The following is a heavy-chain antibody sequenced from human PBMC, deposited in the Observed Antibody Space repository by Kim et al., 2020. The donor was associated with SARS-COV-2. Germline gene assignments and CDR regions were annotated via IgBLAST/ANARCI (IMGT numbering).Heavy chain of an antibody. CDR2: T. CDR3: AKDRVVVITT. Sequence: TYAADSVKGRFTISRDNSKNTLYLQMNSLRAEDTAVYYCAKDRVVVITTWGQGTLVTVSS. V-gene: IGHV3-23*01. D-gene: IGHD3-22*01. J-gene: IGHJ4*02.